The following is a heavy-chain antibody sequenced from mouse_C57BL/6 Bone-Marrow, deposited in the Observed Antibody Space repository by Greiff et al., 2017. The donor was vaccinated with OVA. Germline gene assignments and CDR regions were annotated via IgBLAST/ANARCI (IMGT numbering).Heavy chain of an antibody. D-gene: IGHD1-1*01. CDR1: GYAFTNYL. CDR3: AYGYYYAMDY. J-gene: IGHJ4*01. CDR2: INPGSGGT. V-gene: IGHV1-54*01. Sequence: VKLMESGAELVRPGTSVKVSCKASGYAFTNYLIEWVKQRPGQGLEWIGVINPGSGGTNYNEKFKGKATLTADKSSSTAYMHLSSLTSEDSAVYFCAYGYYYAMDYWGQGTSVTVSS.